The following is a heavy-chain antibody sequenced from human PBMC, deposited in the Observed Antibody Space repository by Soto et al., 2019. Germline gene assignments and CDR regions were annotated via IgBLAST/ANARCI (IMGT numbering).Heavy chain of an antibody. V-gene: IGHV3-23*01. CDR1: GFTFSSYA. J-gene: IGHJ4*02. CDR2: ISGSGGST. D-gene: IGHD3-3*01. Sequence: GGSLRLSCAASGFTFSSYAMSWVRQAPGKGLEWVSAISGSGGSTYYADSVKGRFTISRDNSKNTLYLQMNSLRAEDTAVYYCAKDSLRFLEWIVDYWGQGTLVTVSS. CDR3: AKDSLRFLEWIVDY.